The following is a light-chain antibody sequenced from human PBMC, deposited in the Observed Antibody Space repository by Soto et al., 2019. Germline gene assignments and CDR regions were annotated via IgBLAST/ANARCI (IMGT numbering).Light chain of an antibody. V-gene: IGKV1-33*01. CDR2: DAS. CDR3: QQYENLPT. CDR1: QNINNY. J-gene: IGKJ5*01. Sequence: IQRAQYSFSLSASLGDRCTITCQASQNINNYLNWYQQKPGRAPKLLIYDASNLEAGVPSRFRGSGSGTDFTFTISRLQPEDIATYYCQQYENLPTFGQGTRLEIK.